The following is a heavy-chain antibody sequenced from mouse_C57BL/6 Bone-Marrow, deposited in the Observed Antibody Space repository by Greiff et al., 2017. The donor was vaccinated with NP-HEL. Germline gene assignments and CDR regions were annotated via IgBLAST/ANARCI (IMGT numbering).Heavy chain of an antibody. CDR1: GYTFTDYY. CDR3: ARPNYDYDGFAY. Sequence: EVQLQQSGPELVKPGASVKISRKASGYTFTDYYMNWVKQSHGKSLEWIGDINPNNGGTSYNQKFKGKATLTVDKSSSTAYMELRSLTSEDSAVYYCARPNYDYDGFAYWGQGTLVTVSA. J-gene: IGHJ3*01. V-gene: IGHV1-26*01. CDR2: INPNNGGT. D-gene: IGHD2-4*01.